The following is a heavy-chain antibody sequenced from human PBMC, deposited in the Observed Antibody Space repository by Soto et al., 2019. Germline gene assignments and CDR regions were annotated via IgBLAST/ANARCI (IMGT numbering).Heavy chain of an antibody. Sequence: EVQLVESGGGLVKPGGSLRLSCAASGFTFSSYSMNWVRQAPGKGLEWVSSISSSSSYIYYADSVKGRFTISRDNAKNALYRQMNSLRAGDTAVYYCARDSCSSTSCFDWGQGTLVTVSS. D-gene: IGHD2-2*01. V-gene: IGHV3-21*01. CDR1: GFTFSSYS. CDR3: ARDSCSSTSCFD. CDR2: ISSSSSYI. J-gene: IGHJ4*02.